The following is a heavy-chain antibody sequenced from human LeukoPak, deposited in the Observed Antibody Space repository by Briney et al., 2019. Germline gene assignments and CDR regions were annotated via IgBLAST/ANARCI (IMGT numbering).Heavy chain of an antibody. CDR3: ARDDCSSTSCHLDY. CDR2: INPNSGGT. Sequence: GASVKVSCKASGYTFTGHYMHWVRQAPGQGLEWMGWINPNSGGTNYVQKFQGRVTMTRDTSISTAYMEPSRLRSDDTAVYYCARDDCSSTSCHLDYWGQGTLVTVSS. V-gene: IGHV1-2*02. J-gene: IGHJ4*02. CDR1: GYTFTGHY. D-gene: IGHD2-2*01.